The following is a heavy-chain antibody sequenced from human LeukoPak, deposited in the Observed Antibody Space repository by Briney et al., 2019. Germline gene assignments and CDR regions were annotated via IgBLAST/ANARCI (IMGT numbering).Heavy chain of an antibody. D-gene: IGHD6-13*01. Sequence: GGSLRLSCAASGFTVSSNYMSWVRQAPGKGLEWVSSISGSGGSTYYADSVKGRFTISRDNSKNTLFLQMNSLRAEDTALYYCAKVPSSSWYKGIDYWGQGALVTVSS. CDR1: GFTVSSNY. CDR2: ISGSGGST. V-gene: IGHV3-23*01. CDR3: AKVPSSSWYKGIDY. J-gene: IGHJ4*02.